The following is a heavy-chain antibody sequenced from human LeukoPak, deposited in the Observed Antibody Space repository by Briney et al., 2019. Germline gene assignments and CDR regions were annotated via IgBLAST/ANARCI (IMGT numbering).Heavy chain of an antibody. CDR1: GFTFSSKW. CDR2: IKHDGSEK. V-gene: IGHV3-7*03. CDR3: AKDGGIGLAVAGYFDY. D-gene: IGHD6-19*01. J-gene: IGHJ4*02. Sequence: RGSLRLSCAASGFTFSSKWMSWVRQAPGKGLEWVANIKHDGSEKYYVDSVKGRFTISRDNAKNSLYLQMNSLRAEDTALYYCAKDGGIGLAVAGYFDYWGQGTLVTVSS.